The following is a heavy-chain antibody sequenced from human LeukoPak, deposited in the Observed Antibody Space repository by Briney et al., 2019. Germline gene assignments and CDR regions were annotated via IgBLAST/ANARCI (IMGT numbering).Heavy chain of an antibody. CDR3: ARGTIYSSSWHPYYFDY. Sequence: PSETLSLTCTVSGGSVSYYYWNWIRQPPGKGLEWIGYFYYSGSTNYNPSLKSRVTISGDTSKNQFSLRLSSVTAADTAVYYCARGTIYSSSWHPYYFDYWGQGTLVTVSS. CDR1: GGSVSYYY. CDR2: FYYSGST. D-gene: IGHD6-6*01. V-gene: IGHV4-59*02. J-gene: IGHJ4*02.